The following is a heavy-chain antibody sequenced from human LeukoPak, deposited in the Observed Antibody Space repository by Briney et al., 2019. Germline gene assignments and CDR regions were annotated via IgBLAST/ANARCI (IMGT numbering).Heavy chain of an antibody. CDR2: INPNSGGT. D-gene: IGHD1-20*01. CDR3: ARGGQGITGIPVDY. Sequence: ASVKVSCKASGYTFTGYYMHWVRQDPGQGLEWMGWINPNSGGTNYAQKFQGRVTMTRDTSISTAYMELSRLRSDDTAVYYCARGGQGITGIPVDYWGQGTLVTVSS. J-gene: IGHJ4*02. CDR1: GYTFTGYY. V-gene: IGHV1-2*02.